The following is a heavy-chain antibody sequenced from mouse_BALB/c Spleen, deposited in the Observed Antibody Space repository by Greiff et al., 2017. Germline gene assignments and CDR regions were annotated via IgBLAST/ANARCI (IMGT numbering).Heavy chain of an antibody. Sequence: DVMLVESGGGLVQPGGSLKLSCAASGFTFSSYGMSWVRQTPDKRLELVATINSNGGSTYYPDSVKGRFTISRDNAKNTLYLQMSSLKSEDTAMYYCAREIHDRYDDGGYFDVWGAGTTVTVSS. J-gene: IGHJ1*01. V-gene: IGHV5-6-3*01. D-gene: IGHD2-14*01. CDR1: GFTFSSYG. CDR3: AREIHDRYDDGGYFDV. CDR2: INSNGGST.